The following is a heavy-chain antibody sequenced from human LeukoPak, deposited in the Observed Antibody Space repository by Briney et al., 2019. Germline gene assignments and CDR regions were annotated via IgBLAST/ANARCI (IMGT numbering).Heavy chain of an antibody. CDR1: GYIFTGYY. Sequence: ASVKVSCKASGYIFTGYYIHWVRQAPGQGPEWMGWINPNSGGTNYAQKFQGRVTMTRDTSISTAYMELNELRSDDTAVYYCARAANYDSSDYHPTLLYFDYWGQGTLVTVSS. CDR3: ARAANYDSSDYHPTLLYFDY. V-gene: IGHV1-2*02. J-gene: IGHJ4*02. CDR2: INPNSGGT. D-gene: IGHD3-22*01.